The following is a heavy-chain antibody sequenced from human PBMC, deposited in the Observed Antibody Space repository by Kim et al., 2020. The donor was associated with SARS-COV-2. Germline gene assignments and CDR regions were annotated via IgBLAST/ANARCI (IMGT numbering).Heavy chain of an antibody. D-gene: IGHD3-16*01. Sequence: GGSLRLSCTVSGFTFEDYGMSWVRQAPGKGLEWVSDINWNGGRTGYADFVRGRFTISRDNAKKSLYLQMDSLRAEDTALYHCAKPGEPPRDYFDSWGQGTLVTVSS. J-gene: IGHJ4*02. CDR3: AKPGEPPRDYFDS. V-gene: IGHV3-20*01. CDR1: GFTFEDYG. CDR2: INWNGGRT.